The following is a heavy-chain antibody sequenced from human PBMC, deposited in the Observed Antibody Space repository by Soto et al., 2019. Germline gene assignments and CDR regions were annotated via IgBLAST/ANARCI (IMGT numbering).Heavy chain of an antibody. CDR3: ARSPHYYGSRRASYYYYGMDV. D-gene: IGHD3-10*01. V-gene: IGHV5-51*01. J-gene: IGHJ6*02. CDR2: IYPGDSDT. CDR1: GYSFTSYW. Sequence: LGESLKISCKGSGYSFTSYWIGWVRQMPGKGLEWMGIIYPGDSDTRYSPSFQGQVTISADKSISTTYLQWSSLKASDTAMYYCARSPHYYGSRRASYYYYGMDVWGQGTTVTVSS.